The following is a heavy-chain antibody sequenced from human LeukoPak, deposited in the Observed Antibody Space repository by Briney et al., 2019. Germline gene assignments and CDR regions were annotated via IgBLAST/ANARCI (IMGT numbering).Heavy chain of an antibody. CDR3: ARVATGIAAPIDY. CDR2: IWSSGSYK. J-gene: IGHJ4*02. CDR1: GFTFSSHG. V-gene: IGHV3-30*02. D-gene: IGHD6-13*01. Sequence: TGGSLRLSCAASGFTFSSHGMHWVRQAPGKGLEWVAFIWSSGSYKYYADSVKGRLTISRDNSKNTLYLQMNSLRAEDTAVYYCARVATGIAAPIDYWGQGTLVTASS.